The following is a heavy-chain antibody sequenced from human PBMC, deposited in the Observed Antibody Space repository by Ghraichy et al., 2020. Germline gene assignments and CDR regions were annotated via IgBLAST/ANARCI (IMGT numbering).Heavy chain of an antibody. Sequence: GGSLRLSCAASGFTFSSYDLHWVRQATGKRLEWVSGIGTGGDTYYPGSVKGRFTISRENAENSLYLQMNSLRAGDTAVYYCARKGKSSGYYPPFDVWGQGTLVTVSS. CDR3: ARKGKSSGYYPPFDV. J-gene: IGHJ4*02. D-gene: IGHD3-22*01. CDR2: IGTGGDT. CDR1: GFTFSSYD. V-gene: IGHV3-13*01.